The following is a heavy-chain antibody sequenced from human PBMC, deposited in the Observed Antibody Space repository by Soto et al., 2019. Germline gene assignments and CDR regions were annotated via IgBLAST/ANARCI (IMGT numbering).Heavy chain of an antibody. CDR2: ISKSGDST. Sequence: EVQLLESGGGFVPPGGSLRLSCAASGVTFTSYAMTWVRQVPGEGLQWVSSISKSGDSTYYADSVKGRFTTSRDNSKNTLYLQMNSLRAEDTAIYYCAKGSFGFDYCGQGTLVTVSS. V-gene: IGHV3-23*01. D-gene: IGHD3-10*01. CDR3: AKGSFGFDY. J-gene: IGHJ4*02. CDR1: GVTFTSYA.